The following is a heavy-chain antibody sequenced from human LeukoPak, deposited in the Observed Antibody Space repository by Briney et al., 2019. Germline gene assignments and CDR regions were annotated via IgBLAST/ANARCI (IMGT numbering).Heavy chain of an antibody. CDR2: IYSDGRT. Sequence: PGGSLRLSCAASGFTVSSDRMSWGRRAPGKGLEWVSVIYSDGRTFFADSVKGRFSISRDNSENTLYLQMNNLRAEDTAVYYCARIDYGDDYWGQGTLVAVSS. V-gene: IGHV3-53*01. CDR3: ARIDYGDDY. J-gene: IGHJ4*02. D-gene: IGHD4-17*01. CDR1: GFTVSSDR.